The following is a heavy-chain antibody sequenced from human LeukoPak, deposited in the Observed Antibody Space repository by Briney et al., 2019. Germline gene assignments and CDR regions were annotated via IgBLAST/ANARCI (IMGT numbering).Heavy chain of an antibody. V-gene: IGHV3-23*01. CDR2: ISGSGASI. D-gene: IGHD6-13*01. CDR3: AKSSSWYRLEY. Sequence: GGSLRLSCAASGFTFSSYALSWVRQAPGKGLEWVSIISGSGASIYHADSVKGRFTISRDNSRNTLYLQMNSLRVDDTAIYYCAKSSSWYRLEYWGQGTLITVSA. CDR1: GFTFSSYA. J-gene: IGHJ4*02.